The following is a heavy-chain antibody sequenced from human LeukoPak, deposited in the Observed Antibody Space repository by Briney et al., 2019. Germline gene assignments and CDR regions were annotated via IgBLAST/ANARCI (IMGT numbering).Heavy chain of an antibody. J-gene: IGHJ4*02. CDR2: IIHSGAT. D-gene: IGHD3-3*02. Sequence: PSETLSLTCGASGGSFSDYYWSWIRQPPGKGLEWIGEIIHSGATSPNPSLKSRVTISMDPSKNQFSLKLSSVTAADTAVYYCARGRFSVYYFDYWGQGSLVTVSS. CDR1: GGSFSDYY. CDR3: ARGRFSVYYFDY. V-gene: IGHV4-34*01.